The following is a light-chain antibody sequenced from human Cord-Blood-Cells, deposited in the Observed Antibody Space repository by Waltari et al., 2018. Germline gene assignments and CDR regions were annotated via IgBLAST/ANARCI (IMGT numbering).Light chain of an antibody. Sequence: DIVLTQSPGTLSLSPGERATLSCRASQSVSSSYLAWYQQKPGQAPRLLIYGASSRATGIPDRCSGSGSGTDFTLTISRLEPADFAVYYCQQYDSSPPETFGQGTKVEIK. J-gene: IGKJ1*01. CDR2: GAS. CDR1: QSVSSSY. V-gene: IGKV3-20*01. CDR3: QQYDSSPPET.